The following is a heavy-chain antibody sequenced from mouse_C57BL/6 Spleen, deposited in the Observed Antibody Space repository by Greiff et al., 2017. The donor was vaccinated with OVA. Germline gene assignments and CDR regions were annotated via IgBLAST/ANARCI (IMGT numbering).Heavy chain of an antibody. V-gene: IGHV5-12*01. D-gene: IGHD1-1*01. CDR1: GFTFSDYY. CDR3: ARRHYGSSYGYYFDD. Sequence: DVMLVESGGGLVQPGGSLKLSCAASGFTFSDYYMYWVRQTPEKRLEWVAYISNGGGSTYYPDTVKGRFTISRDNAKNTLYLQMSRLKSEDTAMYYGARRHYGSSYGYYFDDWGQGTTLTVSS. J-gene: IGHJ2*01. CDR2: ISNGGGST.